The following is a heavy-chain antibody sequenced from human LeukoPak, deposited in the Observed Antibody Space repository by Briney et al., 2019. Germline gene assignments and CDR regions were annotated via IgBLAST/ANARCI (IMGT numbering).Heavy chain of an antibody. CDR1: GFTFSDYY. D-gene: IGHD5-24*01. J-gene: IGHJ4*02. Sequence: MPGGSLRLSCAASGFTFSDYYMSWIRQAPGKGLEWVSDISSSGNTIYYADSVKGRFTISRDNAKNSLYLQMNSLRAEDTAVYYCARGHDTINFDYWGQGTLVTVSS. CDR2: ISSSGNTI. V-gene: IGHV3-11*01. CDR3: ARGHDTINFDY.